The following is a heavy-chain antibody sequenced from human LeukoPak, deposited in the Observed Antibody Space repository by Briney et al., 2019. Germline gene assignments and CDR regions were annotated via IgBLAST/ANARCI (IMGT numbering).Heavy chain of an antibody. D-gene: IGHD3-10*01. Sequence: ASVKVSCKASGYTFTDYYIHWVRQAPGQGLEWMGWINPNSGVTNYAQKFQGRVTMTRDTSISTAYMELSRLTSDDTAVYYCARGLRPRPYASGSFDAFHIWGQGTLVTVS. V-gene: IGHV1-2*02. CDR1: GYTFTDYY. CDR2: INPNSGVT. J-gene: IGHJ3*02. CDR3: ARGLRPRPYASGSFDAFHI.